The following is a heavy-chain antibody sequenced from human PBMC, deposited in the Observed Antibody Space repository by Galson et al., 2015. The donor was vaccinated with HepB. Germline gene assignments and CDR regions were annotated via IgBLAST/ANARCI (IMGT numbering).Heavy chain of an antibody. CDR1: GFDFVRTT. V-gene: IGHV3-21*06. Sequence: SLRLSCAASGFDFVRTTMNWVRQTPGKGLEWVSSITRTRNSINYADSVKGRFTVSRDNSKNFLYLQMSSLRVEDTAVYYCVREGGDCYFWGTYSGAYFESWGQGTLVTVSS. CDR2: ITRTRNSI. J-gene: IGHJ4*02. D-gene: IGHD3-16*01. CDR3: VREGGDCYFWGTYSGAYFES.